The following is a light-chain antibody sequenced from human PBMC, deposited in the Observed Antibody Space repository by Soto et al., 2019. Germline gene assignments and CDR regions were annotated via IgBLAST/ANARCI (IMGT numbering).Light chain of an antibody. CDR2: DVS. CDR3: SSYTSSSTRV. Sequence: QSVLTQPASVSGSPGQSITISCTGTSSVVGGYNYVSWYQQHPGKAPKLMIYDVSNRPSGVSNRFSGSKSGNTASLTISGLQAEDEADYYCSSYTSSSTRVFRTGTKVTVL. J-gene: IGLJ1*01. CDR1: SSVVGGYNY. V-gene: IGLV2-14*01.